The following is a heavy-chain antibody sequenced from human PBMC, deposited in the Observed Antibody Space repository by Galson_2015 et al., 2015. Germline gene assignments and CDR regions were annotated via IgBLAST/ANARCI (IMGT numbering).Heavy chain of an antibody. V-gene: IGHV3-15*01. CDR1: GFTYRHLW. CDR3: ATDVLCAGGGALNI. CDR2: IKRSHDGAPT. Sequence: ALRLSDAASGFTYRHLWITWVDQAPGKGAEWVVQIKRSHDGAPTDYSPPEEGRFTISRDDAQTTLDLQVNRLKTEDPAMYYCATDVLCAGGGALNIWGRGTMVTVSS. D-gene: IGHD3-16*01. J-gene: IGHJ3*02.